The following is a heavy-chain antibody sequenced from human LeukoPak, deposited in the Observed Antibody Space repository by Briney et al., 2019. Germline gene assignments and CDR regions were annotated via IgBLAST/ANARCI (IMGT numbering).Heavy chain of an antibody. CDR2: LDTDGTGT. J-gene: IGHJ3*02. Sequence: PGGSLRLSCAASGFTFSSYWMHWVRQAPGKGLVWVSRLDTDGTGTTYADSVKGRFTISRDDAKTSVYLQLNSLRDEDTAIYYCARDNIWAFDIWGQGTMVTVSS. CDR3: ARDNIWAFDI. CDR1: GFTFSSYW. D-gene: IGHD2/OR15-2a*01. V-gene: IGHV3-74*01.